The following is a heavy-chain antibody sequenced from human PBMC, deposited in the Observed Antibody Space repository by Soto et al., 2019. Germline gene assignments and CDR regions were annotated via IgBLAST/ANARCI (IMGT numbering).Heavy chain of an antibody. V-gene: IGHV5-51*01. CDR2: IYPGDSDT. D-gene: IGHD4-4*01. Sequence: RVSLNVSRKYSGCSFTNAFSGCLRQMPGKGLEWMGIIYPGDSDTRYSPSFQGQVTISADKSISTAYLQWSSLKDSDTAMYYYARLPTDANYYGMDVWGHRTTVTVSS. J-gene: IGHJ6*02. CDR3: ARLPTDANYYGMDV. CDR1: GCSFTNAF.